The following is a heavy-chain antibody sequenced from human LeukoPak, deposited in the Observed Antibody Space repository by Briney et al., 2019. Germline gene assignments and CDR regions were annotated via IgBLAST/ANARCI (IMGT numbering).Heavy chain of an antibody. CDR3: AKGLRVAAAIYYYYAMDV. CDR1: GFTFSSYG. CDR2: ISYDGSNK. V-gene: IGHV3-30*18. J-gene: IGHJ6*02. Sequence: GGSLRLSCAASGFTFSSYGIHWVRQAPGKGLEWVAVISYDGSNKYYADSVKGRFTISRDNSKSTLYLQMNSLRAEDTAVYYRAKGLRVAAAIYYYYAMDVWGQGTTVTVSS. D-gene: IGHD2-15*01.